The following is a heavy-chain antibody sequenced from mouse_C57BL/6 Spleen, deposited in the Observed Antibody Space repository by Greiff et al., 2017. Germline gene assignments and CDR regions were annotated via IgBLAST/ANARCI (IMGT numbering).Heavy chain of an antibody. D-gene: IGHD1-1*01. V-gene: IGHV1-82*01. CDR1: GYAFSSSW. J-gene: IGHJ1*03. CDR3: ARRRDYYGSSFWYFDV. CDR2: IYPGDGDT. Sequence: VQLQQSGPELVKPGASVKISCKASGYAFSSSWMNWVKQRPGKGLEWIGRIYPGDGDTNYNGKFKGKATLTADKSSSTAYMQLSSLTSEDSAVYFCARRRDYYGSSFWYFDVWGTGTTVTVSS.